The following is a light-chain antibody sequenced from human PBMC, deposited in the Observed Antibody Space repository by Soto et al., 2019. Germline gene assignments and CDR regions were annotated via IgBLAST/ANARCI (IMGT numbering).Light chain of an antibody. J-gene: IGKJ1*01. CDR2: GAS. Sequence: EIVLTQSPDTLSLAPGERATLSCRASQSISSTSLGWYQQKPGQGPRLLISGASSRATGVPDRFSGSGSGTDFTLTISRLEPEDVAVYYCQQYGSTPWTFGQGTKVEIK. V-gene: IGKV3-20*01. CDR3: QQYGSTPWT. CDR1: QSISSTS.